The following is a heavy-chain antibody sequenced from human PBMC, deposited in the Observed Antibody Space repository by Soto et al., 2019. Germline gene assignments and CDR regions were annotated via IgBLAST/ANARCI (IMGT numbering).Heavy chain of an antibody. CDR1: GYSFRSYW. Sequence: PGESLKISCKTSGYSFRSYWIGWVRQMPGKGLEWMAIIYPGDSNTRYSPSFQGQVTISADKSISTAFLQWSSLKAADSAMYYCARHFHSESVHITPVPPDYCGHGTRFTVSS. CDR2: IYPGDSNT. V-gene: IGHV5-51*01. CDR3: ARHFHSESVHITPVPPDY. J-gene: IGHJ4*01. D-gene: IGHD4-4*01.